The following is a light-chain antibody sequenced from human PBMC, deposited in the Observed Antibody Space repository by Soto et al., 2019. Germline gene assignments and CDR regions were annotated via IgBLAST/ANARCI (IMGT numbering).Light chain of an antibody. J-gene: IGKJ4*02. Sequence: EIVLTQSPATLSLSPGERATLSCRASQSVSSYLAWYQQKPGQAPRLLIYDASNRATGIPARFSGSGSGTDFTLTISSLEPEDFAGYYCQQRSNWLTVGGGTKVEIK. CDR3: QQRSNWLT. CDR1: QSVSSY. CDR2: DAS. V-gene: IGKV3-11*01.